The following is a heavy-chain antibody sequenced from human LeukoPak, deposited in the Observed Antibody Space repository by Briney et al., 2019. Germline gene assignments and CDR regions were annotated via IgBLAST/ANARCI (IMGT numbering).Heavy chain of an antibody. Sequence: GGSLRLSCAASGFTFSNYAMSWVRQAPGKGLEWVSAISGSGGSTYYADSVKGRFTISRDNSKNTLYLQMNSLRAEDTAVYYCAKGQGQWLVPSAFDIWGQGTMVTVSS. CDR1: GFTFSNYA. CDR3: AKGQGQWLVPSAFDI. J-gene: IGHJ3*02. D-gene: IGHD6-19*01. V-gene: IGHV3-23*01. CDR2: ISGSGGST.